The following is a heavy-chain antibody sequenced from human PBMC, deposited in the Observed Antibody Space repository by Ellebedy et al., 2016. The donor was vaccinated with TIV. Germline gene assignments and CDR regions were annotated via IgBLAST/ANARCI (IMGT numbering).Heavy chain of an antibody. CDR1: GFTFSSYS. CDR3: ARADYYDSSGYYRYYYYGMDV. D-gene: IGHD3-22*01. CDR2: ISSSSSYI. Sequence: PGGSLRLSCAASGFTFSSYSMNWVRQAPGKGLEWVSSISSSSSYIYYADSVKGRFTISRDNAKNTLYLQMNSLRAEDTAVYYCARADYYDSSGYYRYYYYGMDVWGQGTTVTVSS. J-gene: IGHJ6*02. V-gene: IGHV3-21*01.